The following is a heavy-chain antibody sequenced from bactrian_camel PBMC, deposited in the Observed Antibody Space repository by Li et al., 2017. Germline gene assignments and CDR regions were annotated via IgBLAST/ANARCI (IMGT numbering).Heavy chain of an antibody. V-gene: IGHV3-2*01. J-gene: IGHJ4*01. D-gene: IGHD2*01. Sequence: HVQLVESGGGSVQPGGSLRLSCVASGFTFSNYYMSWVRQAPGEGLEWVSSINGGGRNTYYEDSVKGRFTISADNDKNTLYLQMNSLKPEDTAVYYCVAEDDEDYVAGYYYSDWGQGTQVTVS. CDR2: INGGGRNT. CDR3: VAEDDEDYVAGYYYSD. CDR1: GFTFSNYY.